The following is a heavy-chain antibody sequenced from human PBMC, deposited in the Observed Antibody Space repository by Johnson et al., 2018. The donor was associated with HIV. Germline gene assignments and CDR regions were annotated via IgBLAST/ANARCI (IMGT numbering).Heavy chain of an antibody. Sequence: VHLVESGGGLVQPGGSLKLSCAASGFTFSGSAMHWVRQASGKGLEWFGRIRSKANSYATAYAASVKGRFTISRDDSKNTAYLQMNSLKTEDTAVYYCTSWGAGADAFDIWGQGTMVTVSS. J-gene: IGHJ3*02. D-gene: IGHD1-26*01. CDR1: GFTFSGSA. V-gene: IGHV3-73*01. CDR2: IRSKANSYAT. CDR3: TSWGAGADAFDI.